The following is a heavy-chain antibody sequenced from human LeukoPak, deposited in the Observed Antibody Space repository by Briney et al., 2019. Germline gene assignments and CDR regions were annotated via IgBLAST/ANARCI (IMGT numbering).Heavy chain of an antibody. V-gene: IGHV4-61*08. D-gene: IGHD3-3*01. CDR2: IYYSVST. J-gene: IGHJ5*02. CDR3: ARGKLYYDFWSGYYNNWFDP. Sequence: PSETLSLTCTVSGGSIRSGGYYWSWIRQHPGKGLECLAYIYYSVSTNYNPSLQSRVTISVDTSKNQLSLKLSSVTAADTAVYYCARGKLYYDFWSGYYNNWFDPWGQGTLVTVSS. CDR1: GGSIRSGGYY.